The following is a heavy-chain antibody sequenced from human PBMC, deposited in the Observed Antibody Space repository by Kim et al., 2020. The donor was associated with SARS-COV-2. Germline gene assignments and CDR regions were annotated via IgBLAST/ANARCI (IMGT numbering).Heavy chain of an antibody. CDR3: AKISGASCYLPLDY. Sequence: GGSLRLSCAASGFTFNTYAMTWVRQAPGKGLEWVSVISGGSGSTYHADSVKGRFTISRDNSKNTLYLQMNSLRAEDTAVYYFAKISGASCYLPLDYWGQGTLVTVSS. CDR2: ISGGSGST. J-gene: IGHJ4*02. CDR1: GFTFNTYA. D-gene: IGHD2-2*01. V-gene: IGHV3-23*01.